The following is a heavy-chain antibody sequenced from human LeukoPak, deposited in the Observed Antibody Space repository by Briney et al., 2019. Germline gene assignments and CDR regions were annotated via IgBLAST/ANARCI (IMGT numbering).Heavy chain of an antibody. D-gene: IGHD3-10*01. CDR3: ATGAGDPRAFDI. J-gene: IGHJ3*02. V-gene: IGHV1-24*01. CDR2: FDPEDGET. CDR1: GYTLTELS. Sequence: ASVKVSCKVSGYTLTELSMHWVRQAPGKGLEWMGGFDPEDGETIYAQKFQGRVTMTEDTPTDTAYMELSSLRSEDTAVYYCATGAGDPRAFDIWGQGTMVTVSS.